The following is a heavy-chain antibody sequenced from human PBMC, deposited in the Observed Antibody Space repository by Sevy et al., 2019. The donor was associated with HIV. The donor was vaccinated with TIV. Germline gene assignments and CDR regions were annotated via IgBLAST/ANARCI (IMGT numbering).Heavy chain of an antibody. CDR3: ARVRGSWYGKPDY. J-gene: IGHJ4*02. D-gene: IGHD6-13*01. V-gene: IGHV3-30-3*01. CDR2: ISYDGSNK. Sequence: GGSLRLSCAASGFTFSSYAMHWVRQAPGKGLEWVAVISYDGSNKYYADSVKGRFTISRDNSKNTLYLQMNSLRAEDPAVYYCARVRGSWYGKPDYWGQGTLVTVSS. CDR1: GFTFSSYA.